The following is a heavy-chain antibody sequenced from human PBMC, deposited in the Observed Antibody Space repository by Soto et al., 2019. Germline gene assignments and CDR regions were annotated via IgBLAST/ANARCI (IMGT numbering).Heavy chain of an antibody. V-gene: IGHV3-33*01. J-gene: IGHJ4*02. CDR2: IWYDGSNK. Sequence: QVQLVESGGGVVQPGRSLRLSCAASGFTFSSYGMHWVRQAPGKGLEWVAVIWYDGSNKYYADSVKGRFTISRDNSKNTLYLQMNSLRAEDTAVYYCARDTNRRDGFQFDYWGQGTLVTVSS. CDR1: GFTFSSYG. CDR3: ARDTNRRDGFQFDY. D-gene: IGHD3-3*01.